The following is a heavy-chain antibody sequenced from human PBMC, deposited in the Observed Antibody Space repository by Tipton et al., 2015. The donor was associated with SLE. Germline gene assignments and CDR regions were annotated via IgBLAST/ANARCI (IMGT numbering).Heavy chain of an antibody. J-gene: IGHJ4*02. V-gene: IGHV4-61*02. CDR3: AREYSGYDYRTFDH. D-gene: IGHD5-12*01. CDR2: IFTSGNT. CDR1: GGSLSGDTYY. Sequence: TLSLTCTVSGGSLSGDTYYWSWIRQPAGEGLEWIGRIFTSGNTNYNPSLKSRVAISVDTSKNQFSLKLRSVTAADTAVYYCAREYSGYDYRTFDHWGQGTLVTVSS.